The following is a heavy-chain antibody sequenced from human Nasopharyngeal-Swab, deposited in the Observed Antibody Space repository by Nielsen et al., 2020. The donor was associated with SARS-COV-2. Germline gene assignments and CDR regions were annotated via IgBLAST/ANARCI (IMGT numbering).Heavy chain of an antibody. Sequence: SLRLSCAASGFTFDDYAMHWVRQAPGKGLEWVSGISWNSGSIGYADSVKGRFTISRDNAKNSLYLQMNSLRAEDTALYYCAKQPAADYGMDVWGQGTTVTVSS. D-gene: IGHD2-2*01. V-gene: IGHV3-9*01. CDR1: GFTFDDYA. J-gene: IGHJ6*02. CDR2: ISWNSGSI. CDR3: AKQPAADYGMDV.